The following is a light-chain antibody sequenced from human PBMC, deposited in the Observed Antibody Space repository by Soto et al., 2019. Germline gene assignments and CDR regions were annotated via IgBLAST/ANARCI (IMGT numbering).Light chain of an antibody. V-gene: IGLV1-47*01. J-gene: IGLJ2*01. CDR1: SSNIGSNY. Sequence: QSVLTQPPSASGTPGQRVTISCSGSSSNIGSNYVYWYQQLPGTAPKLLIYRNNQRPSGVPDRISGSKSGTSASLAISGLQSEDEAEFYCAAWDDNLNGVVFGGGTKLTVL. CDR2: RNN. CDR3: AAWDDNLNGVV.